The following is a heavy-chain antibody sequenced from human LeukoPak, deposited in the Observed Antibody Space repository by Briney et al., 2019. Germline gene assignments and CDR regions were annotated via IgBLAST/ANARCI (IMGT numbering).Heavy chain of an antibody. J-gene: IGHJ4*02. D-gene: IGHD3-22*01. CDR2: MFYSGGT. CDR3: ARGPNYSSGYHHFDY. V-gene: IGHV4-39*07. Sequence: SETLSLTCTVSGGSISGSNYYWGWVRQPPGKGLEWIGSMFYSGGTYYNPSLKSRVAISTDTSKNQFSLRLSSVTAADTAVYYCARGPNYSSGYHHFDYWGQGTLVTVSS. CDR1: GGSISGSNYY.